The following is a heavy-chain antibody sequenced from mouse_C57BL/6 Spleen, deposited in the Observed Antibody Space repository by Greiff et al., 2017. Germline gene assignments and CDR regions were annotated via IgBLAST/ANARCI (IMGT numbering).Heavy chain of an antibody. CDR3: ARVGLGRYFDY. CDR1: GYAFSSYW. V-gene: IGHV1-80*01. J-gene: IGHJ2*01. CDR2: IYPGDGDT. Sequence: VQLQQSGAELVKPGASVKISCKASGYAFSSYWMNWVKQRPGKGLEWIGQIYPGDGDTNYNGKFKGKATLTADKSSRTAYMQLSSLTSEDSAVYFCARVGLGRYFDYWGQGTTLTVSS. D-gene: IGHD4-1*01.